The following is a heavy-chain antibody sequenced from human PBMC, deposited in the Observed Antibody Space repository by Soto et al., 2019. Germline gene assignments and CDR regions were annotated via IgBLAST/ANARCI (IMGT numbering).Heavy chain of an antibody. Sequence: SETLSLTCAVYGGSFSGYYWSWIRQPPGKGLEWIGEINHSGSTNYNPSLKSRVTISVDTSKNQFSLKLSSVTAADTAVYYCARAWGYSYGDNWFDPWGQGTLVTVSS. CDR2: INHSGST. CDR3: ARAWGYSYGDNWFDP. J-gene: IGHJ5*02. D-gene: IGHD5-18*01. V-gene: IGHV4-34*01. CDR1: GGSFSGYY.